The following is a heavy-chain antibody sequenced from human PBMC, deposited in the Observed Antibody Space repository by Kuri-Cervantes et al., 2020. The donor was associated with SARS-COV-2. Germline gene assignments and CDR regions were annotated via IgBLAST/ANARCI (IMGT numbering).Heavy chain of an antibody. CDR1: GYTFTGYY. J-gene: IGHJ6*02. CDR3: ARAVDIVVVPAAILGYYYYGMDV. Sequence: ASVKVSCKASGYTFTGYYMHWVRQAPGQGLEWMGRINPNSGGTNYAQKFQGRVTITADESTSTAYMELSSLRSEDTAVYYCARAVDIVVVPAAILGYYYYGMDVWGQGTTVTVSS. D-gene: IGHD2-2*02. V-gene: IGHV1-2*06. CDR2: INPNSGGT.